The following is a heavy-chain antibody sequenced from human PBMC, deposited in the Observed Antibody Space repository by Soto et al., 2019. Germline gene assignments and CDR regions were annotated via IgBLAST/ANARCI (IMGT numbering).Heavy chain of an antibody. J-gene: IGHJ4*02. V-gene: IGHV4-31*03. D-gene: IGHD3-16*01. Sequence: QVQLQESGPGLVKPSQTLSLTCTVSGGSISRGGYYWTWIRQHPGKGLEWVGYIYYTGSTYYNPSLKSRVSISVDTSKNQFSLRLISVTAADTAVYYCARARGGDYVDYWGQGTLVTVSS. CDR1: GGSISRGGYY. CDR2: IYYTGST. CDR3: ARARGGDYVDY.